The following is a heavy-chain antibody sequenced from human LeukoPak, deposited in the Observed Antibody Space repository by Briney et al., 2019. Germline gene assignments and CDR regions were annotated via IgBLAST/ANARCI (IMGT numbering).Heavy chain of an antibody. D-gene: IGHD4-23*01. Sequence: EASVKVSCKASGYTFTSYDINWVRQSTGQGLEWMGWMNPNSGNTGYAQKFQGRVTMTRNTSISTAYMELSSLRSEDTAVYYCAREGQLSTGVHYYYYGMDVWGQGTTVTVSS. CDR3: AREGQLSTGVHYYYYGMDV. J-gene: IGHJ6*02. CDR2: MNPNSGNT. CDR1: GYTFTSYD. V-gene: IGHV1-8*01.